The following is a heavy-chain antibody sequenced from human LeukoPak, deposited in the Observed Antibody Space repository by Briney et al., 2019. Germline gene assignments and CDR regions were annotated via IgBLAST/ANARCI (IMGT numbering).Heavy chain of an antibody. J-gene: IGHJ6*03. V-gene: IGHV3-48*03. Sequence: GGSLRLSCAASGFTFSSYEMNWVRQAPGKGLEWVSYISSSGSTIYYADSVKGRFTISRDNAKNSLYLQMNSLRAEDTAVYYCAKDRCSNGIGCLYYYMDVWGKGTTVTISS. CDR2: ISSSGSTI. CDR3: AKDRCSNGIGCLYYYMDV. CDR1: GFTFSSYE. D-gene: IGHD2-8*01.